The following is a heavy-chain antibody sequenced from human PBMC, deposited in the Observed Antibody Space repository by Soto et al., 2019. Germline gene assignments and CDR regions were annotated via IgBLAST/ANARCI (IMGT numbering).Heavy chain of an antibody. V-gene: IGHV4-39*01. J-gene: IGHJ6*02. CDR1: DGSISSSSYY. D-gene: IGHD3-10*01. CDR2: IYYSGST. CDR3: AALWFGELLRNYYYYGMDV. Sequence: SEILCLPCTVADGSISSSSYYWGWIRQPPGKGLEWIGSIYYSGSTYYNPSLKSRVTISVDTSKNQFSLKLSSVTAADTAVYYCAALWFGELLRNYYYYGMDVWGQGTTDTVSS.